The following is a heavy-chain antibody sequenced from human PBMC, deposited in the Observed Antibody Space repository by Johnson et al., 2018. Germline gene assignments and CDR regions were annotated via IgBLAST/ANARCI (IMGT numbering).Heavy chain of an antibody. J-gene: IGHJ6*02. D-gene: IGHD5-18*01. CDR3: ARVALQIISLTAYYYGMDV. Sequence: QVQLVQSGAEVTKPGSSVKVSCKASGGTFSSYAISWVRQAPGQGLEWMGGIIPIFGTATSAQKFQGRVTIPADESTSTAYRELSSLRSEDTAVYYWARVALQIISLTAYYYGMDVWGQGTTVTVSS. V-gene: IGHV1-69*12. CDR1: GGTFSSYA. CDR2: IIPIFGTA.